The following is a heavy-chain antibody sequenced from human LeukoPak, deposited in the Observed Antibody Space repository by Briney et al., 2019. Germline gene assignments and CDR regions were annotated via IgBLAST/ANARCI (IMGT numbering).Heavy chain of an antibody. CDR1: GFTFSSYA. Sequence: PGGSLRLSCAASGFTFSSYAMSWVRQAPGKGLEWVSAISGSGGSTYYADSVKGRFTISRDNSKNTLYLQMNSLKTEDTAVYYCTVETMIVVVNWFDPWGQGTLVTVSS. J-gene: IGHJ5*02. D-gene: IGHD3-22*01. CDR2: ISGSGGST. CDR3: TVETMIVVVNWFDP. V-gene: IGHV3-23*01.